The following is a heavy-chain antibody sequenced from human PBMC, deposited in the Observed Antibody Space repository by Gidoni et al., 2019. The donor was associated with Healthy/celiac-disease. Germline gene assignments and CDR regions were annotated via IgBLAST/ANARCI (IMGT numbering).Heavy chain of an antibody. CDR2: ISGSGGSK. CDR1: GFTFSSYA. J-gene: IGHJ2*01. D-gene: IGHD6-13*01. Sequence: EVQLLESGGGLVQPGGSLRLSCAASGFTFSSYAMRWVRQAPGKGLEWVSAISGSGGSKYYADSVKGRFTISRDNSKNTRYLQMNSLRAEDTAVYYCAKGRYSSSWFELWGRGTLVTVSS. CDR3: AKGRYSSSWFEL. V-gene: IGHV3-23*01.